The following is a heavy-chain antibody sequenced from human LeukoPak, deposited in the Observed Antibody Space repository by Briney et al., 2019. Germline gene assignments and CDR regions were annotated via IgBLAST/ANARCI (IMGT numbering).Heavy chain of an antibody. J-gene: IGHJ4*02. Sequence: SETLSLTYSVSGRPLSIYYWSWVRQPPGKGLECVGYIYYSGSTNYNPSLKSRVTISVDTSKNQFSLKLSSVTAADTAVYYCARSQGGDGRAKYYFDYWGQGTLVTVSS. CDR3: ARSQGGDGRAKYYFDY. D-gene: IGHD3-16*01. CDR2: IYYSGST. V-gene: IGHV4-59*01. CDR1: GRPLSIYY.